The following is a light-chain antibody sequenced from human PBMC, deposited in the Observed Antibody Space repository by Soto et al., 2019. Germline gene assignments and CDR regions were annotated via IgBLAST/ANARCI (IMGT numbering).Light chain of an antibody. CDR1: QTVTSPY. J-gene: IGKJ1*01. V-gene: IGKV3-20*01. CDR3: QQYSESPRP. CDR2: AAS. Sequence: EIVLTQSPGTLSLSPGERATLSCRASQTVTSPYMAWYQQKPGQAPNLLIYAASTRAIGIPDRLSATGSGTDFTLTISRLEPEDFAVYYCQQYSESPRPFGQGIKVDIX.